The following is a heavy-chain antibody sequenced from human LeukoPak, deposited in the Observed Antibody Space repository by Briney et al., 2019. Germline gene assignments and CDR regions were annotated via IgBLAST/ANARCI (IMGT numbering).Heavy chain of an antibody. V-gene: IGHV5-51*01. J-gene: IGHJ6*02. CDR1: GYNFTSYW. CDR2: IYPGDSDT. Sequence: GESLKISCKGSGYNFTSYWIGWVRQMPGKGLEWMGIIYPGDSDTRYSPSFQGQVTISADKSISTAYLQWSSLKASDTAMYYCARLLVDYGDYGYYYYGMDVWGQGTTVTVSS. D-gene: IGHD4-17*01. CDR3: ARLLVDYGDYGYYYYGMDV.